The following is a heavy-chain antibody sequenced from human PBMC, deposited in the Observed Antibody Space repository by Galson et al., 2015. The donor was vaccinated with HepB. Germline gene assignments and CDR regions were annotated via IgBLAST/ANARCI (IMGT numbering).Heavy chain of an antibody. CDR3: SRVPTTVTTPGHDY. D-gene: IGHD4-17*01. J-gene: IGHJ4*02. CDR2: IKTDGSST. V-gene: IGHV3-74*01. CDR1: GFTFSSYW. Sequence: SLRLSCAASGFTFSSYWMHWVRQAPGKGLVWVSRIKTDGSSTYYADSVKGRFTISRDNAKNTLYLQMNSLRDEDTAVYYCSRVPTTVTTPGHDYWGQGTLVTVSS.